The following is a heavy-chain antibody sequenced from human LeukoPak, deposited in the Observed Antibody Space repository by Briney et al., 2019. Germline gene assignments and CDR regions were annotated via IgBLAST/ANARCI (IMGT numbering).Heavy chain of an antibody. V-gene: IGHV4-59*01. CDR1: GGSISSYY. J-gene: IGHJ5*02. Sequence: PSETLSLTCTVSGGSISSYYWSWIRQPPGKGLEWIGYIYSSGSTNYNPSLKSRVTISVDTSKNQFSLKLSSVTAADTAVYYCARDWTVRGVIRWGFDPWGQGTLVTVSS. D-gene: IGHD3-10*01. CDR2: IYSSGST. CDR3: ARDWTVRGVIRWGFDP.